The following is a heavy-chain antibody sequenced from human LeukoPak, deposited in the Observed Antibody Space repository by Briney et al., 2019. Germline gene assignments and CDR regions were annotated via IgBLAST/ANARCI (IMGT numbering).Heavy chain of an antibody. CDR2: IIPIFGTA. Sequence: GSSVKVSCKASGGTFSSYAISWVRQAPGQGLEWMGGIIPIFGTANYAQKFQGRVTITADESTSTAYMELSSLRSEDTAVYYCARDIEGWVVPAALVGFDPWGQGTLVTVSP. D-gene: IGHD2-2*01. CDR3: ARDIEGWVVPAALVGFDP. J-gene: IGHJ5*02. V-gene: IGHV1-69*01. CDR1: GGTFSSYA.